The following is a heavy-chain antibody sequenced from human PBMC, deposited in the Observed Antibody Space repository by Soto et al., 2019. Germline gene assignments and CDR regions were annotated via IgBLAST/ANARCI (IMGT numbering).Heavy chain of an antibody. CDR3: ARDPGYCTNGVCPIFDF. Sequence: PSETLSLTCTVSGDSIKNYFWSWVRQPPGKGLEWIGHFYHSGTTNYSPALKSRVTISIDQSKNQFSLRLNSVTAADTAVYFCARDPGYCTNGVCPIFDFWGQG. D-gene: IGHD2-8*01. CDR2: FYHSGTT. J-gene: IGHJ4*02. V-gene: IGHV4-59*01. CDR1: GDSIKNYF.